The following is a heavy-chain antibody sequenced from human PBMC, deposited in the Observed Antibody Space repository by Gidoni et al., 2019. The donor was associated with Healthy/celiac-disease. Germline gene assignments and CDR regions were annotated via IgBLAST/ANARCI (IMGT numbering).Heavy chain of an antibody. CDR1: GGSISSGCYY. CDR3: ARGPPYYYDSSGPWAFFDY. Sequence: QVQLQESGPGLLKPSQPLSLTCTVSGGSISSGCYYWSWIRQHPGKGLEWIGYIYYSGSTYYNPSLKSRVTISVDTSKNQFSLKLSSVTAADTAVYYCARGPPYYYDSSGPWAFFDYWGQGTLVTVSS. D-gene: IGHD3-22*01. CDR2: IYYSGST. V-gene: IGHV4-31*03. J-gene: IGHJ4*02.